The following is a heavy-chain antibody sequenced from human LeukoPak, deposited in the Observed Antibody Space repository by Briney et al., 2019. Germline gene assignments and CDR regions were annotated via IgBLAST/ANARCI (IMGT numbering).Heavy chain of an antibody. CDR2: IKNKVDGGTV. D-gene: IGHD4-17*01. Sequence: GGSLTLSCAASGLTFSDAWITWVRQAQGTGLEWVGRIKNKVDGGTVDYAAPVKGRFTISRDDSKNTLYLQMNSLKTEDTAVYYCTTDPGDYEIYWGQGTLVTVSS. CDR3: TTDPGDYEIY. J-gene: IGHJ4*02. CDR1: GLTFSDAW. V-gene: IGHV3-15*01.